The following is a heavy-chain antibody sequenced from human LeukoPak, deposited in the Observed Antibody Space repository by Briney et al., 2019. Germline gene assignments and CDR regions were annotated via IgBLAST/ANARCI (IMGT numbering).Heavy chain of an antibody. V-gene: IGHV4-4*07. CDR2: IYTSGST. Sequence: PSETLSLTCTVSGGSISSYYWSWIRQPAGKGLEWIGRIYTSGSTNYNPSLKSRVTISVDTSKNQFSLKLSSVTAADTAVYYCARVGRDGYTPYYFDYWGQGTLVTVSS. CDR1: GGSISSYY. CDR3: ARVGRDGYTPYYFDY. J-gene: IGHJ4*02. D-gene: IGHD5-24*01.